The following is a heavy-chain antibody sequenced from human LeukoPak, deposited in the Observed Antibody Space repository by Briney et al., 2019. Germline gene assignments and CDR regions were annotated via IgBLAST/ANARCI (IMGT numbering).Heavy chain of an antibody. CDR3: ARDEFEYCSGSNCALRYDY. J-gene: IGHJ4*02. V-gene: IGHV3-74*01. CDR1: GFTFSSYW. CDR2: INTDGSST. D-gene: IGHD2-2*01. Sequence: GGSLRLSCAASGFTFSSYWMHWVRQAPGKGLVWVSRINTDGSSTSYADSVKGRFTISRDNSKNTLYLQMNSLRAEGTAVYYCARDEFEYCSGSNCALRYDYWGQGALVTVSS.